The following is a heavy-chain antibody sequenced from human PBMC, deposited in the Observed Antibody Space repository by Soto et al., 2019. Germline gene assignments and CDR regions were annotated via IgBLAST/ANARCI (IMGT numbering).Heavy chain of an antibody. Sequence: GASVKVSCKTSGYTFTNRGINWVRQAPGQGLEWMGWINPYNANTNYAQKLQGRVTMTTDTSTSTAYMDLRSLTSDDTAVYYCARDRVAGIWGDAFDIWGQGTMVTVS. CDR1: GYTFTNRG. CDR3: ARDRVAGIWGDAFDI. J-gene: IGHJ3*02. CDR2: INPYNANT. V-gene: IGHV1-18*04. D-gene: IGHD3-16*01.